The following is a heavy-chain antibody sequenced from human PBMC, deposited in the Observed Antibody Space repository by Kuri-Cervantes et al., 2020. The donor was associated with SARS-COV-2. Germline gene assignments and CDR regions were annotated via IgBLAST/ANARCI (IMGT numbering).Heavy chain of an antibody. CDR2: IKSDGSST. J-gene: IGHJ4*02. Sequence: GESLKISCAVSGFTFSDYSMQWVRQGPGRGLVWVSRIKSDGSSTSYADSVEGRFTISRDNAKNTLYLQMNSLRAEDTAVYYCARAVSGGNSHYDFWGQGALVTVSS. CDR3: ARAVSGGNSHYDF. D-gene: IGHD4-23*01. V-gene: IGHV3-74*01. CDR1: GFTFSDYS.